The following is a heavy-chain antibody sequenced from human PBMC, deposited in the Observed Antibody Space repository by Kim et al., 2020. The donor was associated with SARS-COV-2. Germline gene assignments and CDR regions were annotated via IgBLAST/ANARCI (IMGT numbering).Heavy chain of an antibody. CDR3: ARDRTDIVVVVAATFDY. Sequence: GGSLRLSCAASGFTFSSYAMHWVRQAPGKGLEWVAVISYDGSNKYYVDSVKGRFTISRDNSKNTLYLQMNSLRVEDTAVYYCARDRTDIVVVVAATFDYWGQGTLVTVSS. V-gene: IGHV3-30*04. J-gene: IGHJ4*02. CDR1: GFTFSSYA. CDR2: ISYDGSNK. D-gene: IGHD2-15*01.